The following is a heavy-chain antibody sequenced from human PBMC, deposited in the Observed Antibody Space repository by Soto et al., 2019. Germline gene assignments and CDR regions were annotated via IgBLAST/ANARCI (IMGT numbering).Heavy chain of an antibody. Sequence: QVQLQESGPGLVKPSETLSLTCTVSGGSVSGGDYYWNWIRQPPGKGLEWIAYVFYTGSTNYNPSLKSRVTILVDTSRKQFSLSLSSVTAADTAVYYCARARYYGSGSGYGLDVWGQGTTVTVSS. CDR3: ARARYYGSGSGYGLDV. V-gene: IGHV4-61*08. CDR1: GGSVSGGDYY. D-gene: IGHD3-10*01. CDR2: VFYTGST. J-gene: IGHJ6*02.